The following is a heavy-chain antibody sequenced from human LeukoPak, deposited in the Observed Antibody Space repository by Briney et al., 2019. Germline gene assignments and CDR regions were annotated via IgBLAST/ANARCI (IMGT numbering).Heavy chain of an antibody. CDR3: AKDIRAYYYYYYMDV. V-gene: IGHV3-9*03. Sequence: GRSLRLSCAASGYTFDDYAMHWVRHAPGKGPELVSRISWNSGSIAYADSVKGRFTISRDNANNFLYLHMNSLRAEDMALYYCAKDIRAYYYYYYMDVWGKGTTVTVSS. J-gene: IGHJ6*03. D-gene: IGHD4-17*01. CDR2: ISWNSGSI. CDR1: GYTFDDYA.